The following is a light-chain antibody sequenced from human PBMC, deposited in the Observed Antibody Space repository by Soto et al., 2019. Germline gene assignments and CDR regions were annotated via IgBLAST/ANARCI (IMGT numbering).Light chain of an antibody. V-gene: IGLV3-27*01. J-gene: IGLJ1*01. CDR3: YSAADNNQGV. Sequence: SYELTQPSSVSVSPGQTARITCSGDVLAKKYARWFQQKPGQAPVLVIYKDSERPSGNPERFSGSSSGTTVTLTISGAQVEDEADYYCYSAADNNQGVFGTGTKVTVL. CDR1: VLAKKY. CDR2: KDS.